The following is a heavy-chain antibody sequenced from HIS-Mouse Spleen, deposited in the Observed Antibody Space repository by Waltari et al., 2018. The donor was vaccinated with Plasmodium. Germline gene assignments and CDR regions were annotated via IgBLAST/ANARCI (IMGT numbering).Heavy chain of an antibody. CDR2: ISSISCYI. D-gene: IGHD7-27*01. V-gene: IGHV3-21*01. Sequence: EVQLVESGGGLVKPGGSLRLSCAASGFTFSSYSMNWVRQAPGEGLEGVSSISSISCYIYYADSVKGRFTISRDNAKNSLYLQMNSLRAEDTAVYYCARDNWGSFGYWGQGTLVTVSA. CDR3: ARDNWGSFGY. J-gene: IGHJ4*02. CDR1: GFTFSSYS.